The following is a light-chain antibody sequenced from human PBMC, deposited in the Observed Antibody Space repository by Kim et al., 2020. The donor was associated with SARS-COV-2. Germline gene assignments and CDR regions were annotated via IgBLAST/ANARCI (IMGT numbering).Light chain of an antibody. V-gene: IGKV1-39*01. CDR2: AAY. Sequence: SASVGERVTIPGRASETVSRHLSWYQQRPGDAPTLLIYAAYNLHDGVPSRFSGGGSGTDFTLTISSLQPEDFATYYCLQTYTVPRTFGQGTKLEI. CDR1: ETVSRH. CDR3: LQTYTVPRT. J-gene: IGKJ2*01.